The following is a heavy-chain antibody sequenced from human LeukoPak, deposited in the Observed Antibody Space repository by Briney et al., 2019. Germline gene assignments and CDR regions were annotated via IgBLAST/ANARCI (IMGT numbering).Heavy chain of an antibody. CDR1: GGSISSSSYF. Sequence: SETLSLTCTVSGGSISSSSYFWGWIRQPPGKGLEWIGSIYYSGTTYYDPSLKSRVTISVDTSKNQFSLKLHSVTAADTAVYYCARHRDYYYYYMDVWGKGTTVTVSS. CDR3: ARHRDYYYYYMDV. V-gene: IGHV4-39*01. CDR2: IYYSGTT. D-gene: IGHD3-10*01. J-gene: IGHJ6*03.